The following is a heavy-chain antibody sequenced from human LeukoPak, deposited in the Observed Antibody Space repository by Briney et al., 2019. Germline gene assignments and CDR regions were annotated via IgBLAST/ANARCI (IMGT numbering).Heavy chain of an antibody. CDR2: INHSGYT. J-gene: IGHJ4*02. Sequence: SETLSLTYAVSGVSFNDYYWSWVRQTPGKGLEWIGEINHSGYTNDSPSLKSRVTLSIDTSRKQFSLNVRSVTVADTGIYYCTRMTTGHDYWGQGTLVTVSS. CDR1: GVSFNDYY. CDR3: TRMTTGHDY. V-gene: IGHV4-34*01. D-gene: IGHD4-17*01.